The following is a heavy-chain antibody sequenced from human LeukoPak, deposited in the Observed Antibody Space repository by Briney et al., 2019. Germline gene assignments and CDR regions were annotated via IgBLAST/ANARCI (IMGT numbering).Heavy chain of an antibody. J-gene: IGHJ4*02. Sequence: SETLSLTCAVSGGSFSGYYWSWIRQPPGKGLEWIGEINHSGSTNYNPSLKSRVTISVDTSKNQFSLKLSSVTAADTAVYYCARGRDYDSSGYYYWGQGTLVTVSS. CDR3: ARGRDYDSSGYYY. CDR1: GGSFSGYY. D-gene: IGHD3-22*01. V-gene: IGHV4-34*01. CDR2: INHSGST.